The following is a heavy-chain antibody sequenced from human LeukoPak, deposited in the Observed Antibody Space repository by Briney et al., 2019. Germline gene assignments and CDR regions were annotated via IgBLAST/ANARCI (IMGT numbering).Heavy chain of an antibody. CDR1: GYTFTSYY. CDR2: INPSGGST. CDR3: ASASGSYYPDY. J-gene: IGHJ4*02. V-gene: IGHV1-46*01. D-gene: IGHD1-26*01. Sequence: GASVKVSCKASGYTFTSYYMHWVRQAPGQGLEWMGIINPSGGSTSYAQKFQGRVTMTRDTSTSTVYMEPSSLRSEDTAVYYCASASGSYYPDYWGQGTLVTVSS.